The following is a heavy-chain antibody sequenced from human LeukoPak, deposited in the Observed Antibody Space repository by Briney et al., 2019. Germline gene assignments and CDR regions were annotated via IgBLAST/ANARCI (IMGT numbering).Heavy chain of an antibody. CDR3: ARGFLGDAFDI. CDR1: GFTFSRYD. V-gene: IGHV3-13*05. D-gene: IGHD3-3*01. Sequence: GGSLRLSCAASGFTFSRYDMHWVRQATGKGLEWVSAIGTVGDPYYPGSVKGRFTISRENAKNSLYLQMNSLRAGDTAVYYCARGFLGDAFDIWCQGTMVTVSS. J-gene: IGHJ3*02. CDR2: IGTVGDP.